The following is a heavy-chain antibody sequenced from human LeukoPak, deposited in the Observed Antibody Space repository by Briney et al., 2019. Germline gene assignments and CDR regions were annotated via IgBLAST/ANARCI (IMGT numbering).Heavy chain of an antibody. CDR3: AKGDTGMVRRYYFDY. D-gene: IGHD5-18*01. CDR1: AFTFSTYA. CDR2: ISGSGGST. Sequence: PGGSLRLSCAASAFTFSTYAMSWVRQAPGKGLEWVSVISGSGGSTYYADSVKGQFTIFRDNSQNTVYLKMNSLRADDTAVYYCAKGDTGMVRRYYFDYWGQGTLVTVSS. V-gene: IGHV3-23*01. J-gene: IGHJ4*02.